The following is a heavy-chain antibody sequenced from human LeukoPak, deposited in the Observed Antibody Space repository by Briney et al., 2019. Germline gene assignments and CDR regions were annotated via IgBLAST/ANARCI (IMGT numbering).Heavy chain of an antibody. CDR3: ARDGEDTAIAGFDP. CDR2: IHYTGNT. CDR1: GGSISSGGY. J-gene: IGHJ5*02. Sequence: SQTLSLTCTVSGGSISSGGYWSWIRQHPEKGLEWIGYIHYTGNTYYNPSLKSRVSISVDMSQNQFSLNLNSVTAADTAVYYCARDGEDTAIAGFDPWGQGTLVTVSS. V-gene: IGHV4-31*03. D-gene: IGHD5-18*01.